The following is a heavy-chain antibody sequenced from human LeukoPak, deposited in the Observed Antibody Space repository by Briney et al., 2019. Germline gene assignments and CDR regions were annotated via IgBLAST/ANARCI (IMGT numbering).Heavy chain of an antibody. J-gene: IGHJ6*02. D-gene: IGHD6-13*01. CDR3: ARVSPIPAAGSSYYFAMDV. Sequence: PSESLSLTCTVSGGSISSYYWSWIRPPAAKGLGWIGRVYSSETTTYNPSFTSRVTMSLDTSNNQLSLKLTSVTAADTAVYYCARVSPIPAAGSSYYFAMDVWGQGTTVTVSS. V-gene: IGHV4-4*07. CDR1: GGSISSYY. CDR2: VYSSETT.